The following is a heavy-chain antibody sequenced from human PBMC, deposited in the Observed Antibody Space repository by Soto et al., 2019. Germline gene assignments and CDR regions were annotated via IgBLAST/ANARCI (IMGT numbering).Heavy chain of an antibody. V-gene: IGHV1-69*13. CDR3: ARVRKEGYCSSTSCYSWYFDL. J-gene: IGHJ2*01. CDR1: GGTFSSYA. Sequence: SVTVSCKASGGTFSSYAISWVRQAPGQGLEWMGGIIPIFGTANYAQKFQGRVTITADESTSTAYMELSRLRSEDTAVYYCARVRKEGYCSSTSCYSWYFDLWGRGTLVTVSS. D-gene: IGHD2-2*02. CDR2: IIPIFGTA.